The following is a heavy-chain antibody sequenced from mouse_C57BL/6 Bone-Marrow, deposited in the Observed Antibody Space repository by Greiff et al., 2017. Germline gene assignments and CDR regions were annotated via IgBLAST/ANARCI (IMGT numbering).Heavy chain of an antibody. CDR1: GYTFTSYG. CDR2: IYPRSGNT. CDR3: ARYYYYGSSYAMDY. V-gene: IGHV1-81*01. D-gene: IGHD1-1*01. Sequence: QVQLQQSGAELARPGASVKLSCKASGYTFTSYGISWVKQRTGQGLEWIGEIYPRSGNTYYNEKFKGKATLTADKCSSTAYMELRSLTSEDSAVYFCARYYYYGSSYAMDYWGQGTSVTVSS. J-gene: IGHJ4*01.